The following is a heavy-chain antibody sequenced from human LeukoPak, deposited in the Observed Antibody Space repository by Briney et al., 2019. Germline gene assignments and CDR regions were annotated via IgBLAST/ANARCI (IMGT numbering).Heavy chain of an antibody. Sequence: PSETLSLTCTVSGGSISSNNYYWGWLRQPPGKGLEWIGTIYYSGSTYYNPSLKSRVTMSVDTSKNQFSLKLTSVASADTTGYYCARQHLVPATAFHFDSWGQGTLVTVSS. V-gene: IGHV4-39*01. D-gene: IGHD2-2*01. CDR3: ARQHLVPATAFHFDS. CDR2: IYYSGST. CDR1: GGSISSNNYY. J-gene: IGHJ4*02.